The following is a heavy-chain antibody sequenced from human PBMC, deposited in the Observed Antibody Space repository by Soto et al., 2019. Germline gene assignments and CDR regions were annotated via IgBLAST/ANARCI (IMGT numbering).Heavy chain of an antibody. D-gene: IGHD1-26*01. Sequence: QVQLVESGGGVVQPGRSLRLSCAASGFTFSSYGMHWVRQAPGKGLEWVAVIWYDGSNKYYADSVKGRFTISRDNSKNTLYLQMNSLRAEDTAVYYCARERRSGSYPLRGIFDSWGQGTLVTVSS. CDR1: GFTFSSYG. CDR2: IWYDGSNK. V-gene: IGHV3-33*01. J-gene: IGHJ4*02. CDR3: ARERRSGSYPLRGIFDS.